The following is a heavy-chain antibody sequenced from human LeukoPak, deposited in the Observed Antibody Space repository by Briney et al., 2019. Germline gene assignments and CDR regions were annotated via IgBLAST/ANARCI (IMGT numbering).Heavy chain of an antibody. D-gene: IGHD4-11*01. Sequence: GGSLRLSCVASGFTFSNYYMHWVRQGPGKGLVWVSRINSDGGGADYADSVKGRFTLSRDNARNTLFLQMNSLRAEDTAVYYCARDFDYSTNLWGQGTLVTVSS. V-gene: IGHV3-74*01. CDR2: INSDGGGA. CDR3: ARDFDYSTNL. CDR1: GFTFSNYY. J-gene: IGHJ4*02.